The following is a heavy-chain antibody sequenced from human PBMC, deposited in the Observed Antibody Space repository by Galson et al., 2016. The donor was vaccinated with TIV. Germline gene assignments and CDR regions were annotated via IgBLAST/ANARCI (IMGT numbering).Heavy chain of an antibody. CDR1: GYTFTNHV. CDR3: ARVYGGADYWYFDL. CDR2: IKGENGNT. V-gene: IGHV1-3*01. J-gene: IGHJ2*01. D-gene: IGHD4-23*01. Sequence: SVKVSCKASGYTFTNHVIHWVRQAPGQSLEWMGWIKGENGNTNYSEKFQGRVTFTRDTSATTIYMELRSLRSDDSSVYYCARVYGGADYWYFDLWGGGTPVIVSS.